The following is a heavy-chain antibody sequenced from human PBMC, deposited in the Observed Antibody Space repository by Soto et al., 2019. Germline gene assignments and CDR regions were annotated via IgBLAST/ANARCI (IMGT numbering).Heavy chain of an antibody. CDR2: VFWDDDK. Sequence: QITLRESGPTLVKPTQTLTLTCSFSGFSLSASGVGVGWIRQPPGKALEWLALVFWDDDKFYSPPLQSRLTITKDTSKNQVVLTVTNIAPVDTATYYCAHSSPDGSFEVWGQGTMVTVSS. V-gene: IGHV2-5*02. CDR3: AHSSPDGSFEV. J-gene: IGHJ3*01. CDR1: GFSLSASGVG.